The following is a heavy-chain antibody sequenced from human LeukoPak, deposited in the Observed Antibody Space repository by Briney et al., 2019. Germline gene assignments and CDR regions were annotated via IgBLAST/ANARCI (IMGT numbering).Heavy chain of an antibody. Sequence: GGSLRLSCAASGFTLSDYYMSWIRQAPGKGPEWVSFISSSGSAIWYADSVKGRFTIFRDNAKNSLFLHMDSLRAEDTAVYYCARDVLYSNVAVRYYNWFDPWGQGTLVTVSS. J-gene: IGHJ5*02. V-gene: IGHV3-11*04. D-gene: IGHD1-26*01. CDR2: ISSSGSAI. CDR1: GFTLSDYY. CDR3: ARDVLYSNVAVRYYNWFDP.